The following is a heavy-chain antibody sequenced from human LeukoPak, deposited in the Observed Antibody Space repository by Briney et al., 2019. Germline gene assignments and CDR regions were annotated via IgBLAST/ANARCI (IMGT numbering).Heavy chain of an antibody. CDR3: CYDSSGYCFV. Sequence: ASVKVSCKASGYTFTRHYMHWVRQAPGQGLEWMGVINPGGSWTSYAQKFQGRVTMTRDMSTSTDYMELSSLRSEDTAVYYCCYDSSGYCFVWGQGTLVTVSS. CDR1: GYTFTRHY. V-gene: IGHV1-46*01. J-gene: IGHJ4*02. CDR2: INPGGSWT. D-gene: IGHD3-22*01.